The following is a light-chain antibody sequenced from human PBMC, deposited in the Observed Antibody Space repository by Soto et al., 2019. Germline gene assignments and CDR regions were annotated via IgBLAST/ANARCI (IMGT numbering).Light chain of an antibody. J-gene: IGLJ3*02. CDR2: EVS. CDR1: SSDVGGYNY. CDR3: QSYDTTLSSWV. V-gene: IGLV2-8*01. Sequence: QSVLPQPPSASGSPGQSVTISCTGTSSDVGGYNYVSWYQQHPGNAPKLLIYEVSKRPSGVPDRFSGSKSGTSASLAITALQAEDEGDYYCQSYDTTLSSWVFGGGTKVTVL.